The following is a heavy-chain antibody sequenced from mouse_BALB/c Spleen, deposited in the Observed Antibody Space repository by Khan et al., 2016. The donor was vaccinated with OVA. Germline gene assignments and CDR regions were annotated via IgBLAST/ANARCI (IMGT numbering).Heavy chain of an antibody. CDR1: GFNIKDTY. V-gene: IGHV14-3*02. CDR2: IDPPNDDS. D-gene: IGHD2-1*01. J-gene: IGHJ3*01. Sequence: EVELVESGAELVKPGASVKLSCSASGFNIKDTYIHWMKQRPEQGLEWIGRIDPPNDDSKYGPKFQAKATLTADTSSNTSYLLLSSLTSEVTAVYYLATLYGNPLAFWGQGTMVSVSA. CDR3: ATLYGNPLAF.